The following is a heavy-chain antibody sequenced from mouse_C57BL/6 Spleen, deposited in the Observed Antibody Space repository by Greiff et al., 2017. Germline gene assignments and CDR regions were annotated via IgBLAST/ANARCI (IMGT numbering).Heavy chain of an antibody. V-gene: IGHV1-26*01. CDR3: ARGQLRLRAIAY. CDR2: INPNNGGT. J-gene: IGHJ3*01. CDR1: GYTFTDYY. D-gene: IGHD3-2*02. Sequence: VQLQQSGPELVKPGASVKISCKASGYTFTDYYMNWVKQSHGKSLEWIGDINPNNGGTSYNQKFKGKATLTVDKSSSTAYMELRSLTSEDSAVYYCARGQLRLRAIAYWGQGTLVTVSA.